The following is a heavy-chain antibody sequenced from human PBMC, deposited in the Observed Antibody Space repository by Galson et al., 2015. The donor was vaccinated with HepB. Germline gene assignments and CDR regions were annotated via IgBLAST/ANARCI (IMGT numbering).Heavy chain of an antibody. CDR2: TYYRSKWYN. CDR1: GDSVFSNSVA. Sequence: CAISGDSVFSNSVAWNWIRQSPSRGLEWLGRTYYRSKWYNDYAVSVKSRININPDTSKNQFSLQLNSVTPEDTAVYYCAKGGVGAISAHFDFWGQGTLVTVSS. D-gene: IGHD1-26*01. CDR3: AKGGVGAISAHFDF. V-gene: IGHV6-1*01. J-gene: IGHJ4*02.